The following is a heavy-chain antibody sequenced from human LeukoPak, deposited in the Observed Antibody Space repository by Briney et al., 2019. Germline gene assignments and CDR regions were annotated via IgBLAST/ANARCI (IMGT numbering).Heavy chain of an antibody. D-gene: IGHD3-22*01. J-gene: IGHJ4*01. Sequence: GGSLRLSCAASGFTFSSYSMNWVRQAPGKGLEWVAFIRYDGSNKYYADSVKGRFTISRDNSKNTLYLQMNSLRAEDTAVYYCAKDKGYYYDPLFDYWGQGTLVTVSS. CDR3: AKDKGYYYDPLFDY. CDR1: GFTFSSYS. CDR2: IRYDGSNK. V-gene: IGHV3-30*02.